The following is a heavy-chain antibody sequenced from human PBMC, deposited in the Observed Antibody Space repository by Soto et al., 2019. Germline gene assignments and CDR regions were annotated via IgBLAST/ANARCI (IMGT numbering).Heavy chain of an antibody. J-gene: IGHJ4*02. CDR2: VYPGTSET. CDR3: ARPYYYAPAGSHPSAPHFFDQ. Sequence: PGESLKISCKASGYSFSNFWIGWVRQRPGKGLEWMAIVYPGTSETLYSPSFQGQVTISADESLDNAYLQWRSLKPSDTAIYYCARPYYYAPAGSHPSAPHFFDQWGPGTVVT. D-gene: IGHD3-10*01. CDR1: GYSFSNFW. V-gene: IGHV5-51*01.